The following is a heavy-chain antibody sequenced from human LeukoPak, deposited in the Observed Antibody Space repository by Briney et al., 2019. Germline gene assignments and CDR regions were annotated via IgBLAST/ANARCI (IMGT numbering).Heavy chain of an antibody. D-gene: IGHD1-14*01. CDR1: GFTFSGHW. CDR3: TRDRSRAEDD. V-gene: IGHV3-7*01. J-gene: IGHJ4*02. Sequence: PVGSLRLSCAASGFTFSGHWMSWVRQAPGKGLEWVANINQVGSDKYYVDSVKGRFTISRDNTNNLLYLQMNSLRGEDTAVYYCTRDRSRAEDDWGQGTLVTVSS. CDR2: INQVGSDK.